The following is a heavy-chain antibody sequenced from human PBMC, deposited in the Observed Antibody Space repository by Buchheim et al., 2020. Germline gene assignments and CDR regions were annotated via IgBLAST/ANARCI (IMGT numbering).Heavy chain of an antibody. D-gene: IGHD3-22*01. J-gene: IGHJ4*02. Sequence: QVQLQESGPGLVKPSETLSLTCTVSGGSISSYYWSWIRQPPGKGLEWIGYIYYSGSTNYNPSLKSRVTISVDTSKNQFPLKLSSVTAADTAVYYCAREAVYYDSSGYQSGTFDYWGQGTL. CDR1: GGSISSYY. CDR2: IYYSGST. CDR3: AREAVYYDSSGYQSGTFDY. V-gene: IGHV4-59*01.